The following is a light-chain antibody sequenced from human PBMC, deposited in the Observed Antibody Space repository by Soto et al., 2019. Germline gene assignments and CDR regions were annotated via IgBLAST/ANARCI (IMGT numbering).Light chain of an antibody. Sequence: QSALTQPASVSGSPGQSITISCTGTSSDVGGYNYAAWYQQHPGKAPKLMIYEVSKRPSGVSNRFSGSKSGNTASLTISGLQAEDEADYYCSSYTGSSSVVFGGGTKLTVL. CDR2: EVS. J-gene: IGLJ2*01. CDR1: SSDVGGYNY. V-gene: IGLV2-14*01. CDR3: SSYTGSSSVV.